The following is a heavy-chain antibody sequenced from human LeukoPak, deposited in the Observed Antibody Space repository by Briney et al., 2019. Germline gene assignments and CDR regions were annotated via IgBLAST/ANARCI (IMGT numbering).Heavy chain of an antibody. CDR1: GGTFSSYA. CDR3: ARAESRFGYMDV. D-gene: IGHD3-16*01. V-gene: IGHV1-69*06. Sequence: ASVKVSCKASGGTFSSYAISWVRQAPGQGLEWMGGIIPIFGTANYAQKFQGRVTITADKSTSTAYMELSSLRSEDTAVYYCARAESRFGYMDVWGKGTTVTVSS. J-gene: IGHJ6*03. CDR2: IIPIFGTA.